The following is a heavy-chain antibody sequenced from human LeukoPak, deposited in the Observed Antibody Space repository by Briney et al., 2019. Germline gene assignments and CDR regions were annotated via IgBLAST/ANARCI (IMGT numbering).Heavy chain of an antibody. CDR3: ARELTIFGVVRSFDY. CDR2: IYTSGST. CDR1: GGSISSGSYY. Sequence: SQTLSLTCTVSGGSISSGSYYWSWIRQPAGKGLEWIGRIYTSGSTNYNPSLKSRVTISLDTSKNQFSLKLSSVTAADTAVYYCARELTIFGVVRSFDYWGQGTLVTVSS. D-gene: IGHD3-3*01. J-gene: IGHJ4*02. V-gene: IGHV4-61*02.